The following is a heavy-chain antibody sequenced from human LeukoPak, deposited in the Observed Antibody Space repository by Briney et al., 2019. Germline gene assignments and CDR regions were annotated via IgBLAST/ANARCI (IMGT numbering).Heavy chain of an antibody. V-gene: IGHV4-59*01. CDR2: IYYSGSA. CDR1: GDSISTYY. Sequence: PSETLSLTCTVSGDSISTYYWTWIRQPPGKGLEWIGYIYYSGSANYNPSLKSRVTISLDTSKSQFSLRLSSVTAADTAVYYCATNYYGSGNYYYWYFDLWGRGTLVTVSS. J-gene: IGHJ2*01. D-gene: IGHD3-10*01. CDR3: ATNYYGSGNYYYWYFDL.